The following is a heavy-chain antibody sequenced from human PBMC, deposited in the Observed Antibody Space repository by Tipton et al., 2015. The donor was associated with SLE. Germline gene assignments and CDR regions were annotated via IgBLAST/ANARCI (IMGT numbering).Heavy chain of an antibody. Sequence: TLSLTCTVSGASVNSFHWSWIRQPPGKGLEWIGYVFYSGSTNYNPSLKSRVTMSVDTSKNQFSLKLSSVTASDTAVYYCARGQCTSCYCYYMDVWGKGTTVTVSS. CDR2: VFYSGST. CDR1: GASVNSFH. D-gene: IGHD2-2*01. V-gene: IGHV4-59*02. CDR3: ARGQCTSCYCYYMDV. J-gene: IGHJ6*03.